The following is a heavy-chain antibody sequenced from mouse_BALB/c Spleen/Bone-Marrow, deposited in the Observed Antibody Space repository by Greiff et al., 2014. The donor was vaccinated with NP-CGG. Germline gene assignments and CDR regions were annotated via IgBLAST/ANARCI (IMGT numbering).Heavy chain of an antibody. J-gene: IGHJ3*01. D-gene: IGHD1-1*02. CDR3: ARGGFAGAWFAY. V-gene: IGHV1-7*01. CDR1: GYTFTSYW. Sequence: SXAVLATPGASVTLSCKASGYTFTSYWMPWVTQRPGPGLAWIGYVNPSTGYTEYNQKFKDKATLTADKSSSTAYMQLSSLTSEDSAVYYCARGGFAGAWFAYWGQGTLVTVSA. CDR2: VNPSTGYT.